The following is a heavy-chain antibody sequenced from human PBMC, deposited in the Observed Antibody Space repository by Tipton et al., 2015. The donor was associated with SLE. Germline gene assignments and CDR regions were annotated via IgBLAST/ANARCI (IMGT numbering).Heavy chain of an antibody. CDR2: IFHSGNA. Sequence: LRLSCAVSGGSINSGDYSWSWIRQPPGKGLEWIGYIFHSGNAYYNPSLKSRVAISVDMSRNQFSLRLDSVTAADTALYYCARQTDYSSGPFWYWGQGALVTVSS. CDR1: GGSINSGDYS. CDR3: ARQTDYSSGPFWY. V-gene: IGHV4-30-2*01. J-gene: IGHJ4*02. D-gene: IGHD6-25*01.